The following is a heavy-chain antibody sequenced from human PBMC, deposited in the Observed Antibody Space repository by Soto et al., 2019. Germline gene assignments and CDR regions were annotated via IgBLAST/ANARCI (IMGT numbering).Heavy chain of an antibody. CDR3: ARESHDILTGPPWVWYFDL. Sequence: QVQLQQWGAGPLRPLEPLSLTCGVSGGSFSGYYWAWIRQSPGKGLAWIGEIIDRGSINYNPSLKSRVSISVDTSKNHYSLNLRSVTAADTAVYYCARESHDILTGPPWVWYFDLWGRGTLVTVSS. D-gene: IGHD3-9*01. CDR2: IIDRGSI. J-gene: IGHJ2*01. CDR1: GGSFSGYY. V-gene: IGHV4-34*12.